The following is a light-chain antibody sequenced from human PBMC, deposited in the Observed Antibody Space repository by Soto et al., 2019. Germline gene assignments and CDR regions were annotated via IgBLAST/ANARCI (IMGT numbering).Light chain of an antibody. CDR1: ESVSRY. CDR2: DAS. J-gene: IGKJ4*01. CDR3: QQRSNWPST. Sequence: EIVLTQSPATLSLSPGNRATLSCRASESVSRYLAWYQQKPGQAPRLLIYDASNRATGIPARFSGSGSGTDFTLTITSLKPEDFAVYYCQQRSNWPSTSGGGTKVEIK. V-gene: IGKV3-11*01.